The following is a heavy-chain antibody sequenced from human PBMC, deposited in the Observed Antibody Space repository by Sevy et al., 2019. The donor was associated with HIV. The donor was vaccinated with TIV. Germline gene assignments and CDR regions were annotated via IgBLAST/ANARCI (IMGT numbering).Heavy chain of an antibody. Sequence: GGSLRLSCAASGFSFGGYAIHWVRQAPGKGLEWVAVISFDGSNKYYAHSVKGRFTISRDNSKNTLFLQMNSLRAEDTAVYYCAKEGAYSYTTYFDYWGQGTVVTVSS. V-gene: IGHV3-30*18. CDR1: GFSFGGYA. CDR3: AKEGAYSYTTYFDY. D-gene: IGHD1-26*01. CDR2: ISFDGSNK. J-gene: IGHJ4*02.